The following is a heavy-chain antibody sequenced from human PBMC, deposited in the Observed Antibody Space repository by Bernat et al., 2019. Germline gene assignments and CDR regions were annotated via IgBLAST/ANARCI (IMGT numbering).Heavy chain of an antibody. CDR2: ISYDGSNK. J-gene: IGHJ6*02. V-gene: IGHV3-30-3*01. CDR3: ARDLGAAAGPYYYYVMDV. Sequence: QVQLVESGGGVVQPGRSLRLSCAASGFTFSSYAMHWVRQAPGKGLEWVAVISYDGSNKYYADSVKGRFTISRDNSKNTLYLQMNSLRAEDTAVYYCARDLGAAAGPYYYYVMDVWGQGTTVTVSS. D-gene: IGHD6-13*01. CDR1: GFTFSSYA.